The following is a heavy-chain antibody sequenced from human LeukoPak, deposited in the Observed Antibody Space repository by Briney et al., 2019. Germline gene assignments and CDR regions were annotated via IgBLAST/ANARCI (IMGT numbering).Heavy chain of an antibody. D-gene: IGHD5-18*01. CDR3: ARHGYHNFDS. CDR2: INKDGSDK. V-gene: IGHV3-7*01. Sequence: GGSLRLSCAASEFTFSNYWMGWVRQAPGKGLEWVANINKDGSDKYYVDSVKGRFTISRDNAKNSLYLQMNSLRAEDTAVYYCARHGYHNFDSWGQGTLVTVSS. CDR1: EFTFSNYW. J-gene: IGHJ4*02.